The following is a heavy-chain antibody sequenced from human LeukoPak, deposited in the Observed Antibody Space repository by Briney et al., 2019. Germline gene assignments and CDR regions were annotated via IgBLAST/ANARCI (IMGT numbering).Heavy chain of an antibody. CDR2: INPSFNPGVDVT. Sequence: GASVKVSCKASGYTFSSYHIHWVRQAPGQGLEWMGKINPSFNPGVDVTSYAQKFQGRVTMTRDISTNTVYMGLSSLTSEDTAVYYCARGLHDSGSFWGPGTLVTVSS. D-gene: IGHD3-10*01. CDR1: GYTFSSYH. V-gene: IGHV1-46*01. J-gene: IGHJ4*02. CDR3: ARGLHDSGSF.